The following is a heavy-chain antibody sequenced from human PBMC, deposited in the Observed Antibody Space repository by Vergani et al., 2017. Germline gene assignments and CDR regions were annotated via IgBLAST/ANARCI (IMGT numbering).Heavy chain of an antibody. CDR3: ARGNYYGSGTYVDP. CDR2: IYSGDET. D-gene: IGHD3-10*01. V-gene: IGHV3-66*02. CDR1: GSTVSGNN. Sequence: EVKLVESGGGVVRPGGSLRLSCAASGSTVSGNNMTWVRQAPGKGLEWVSHIYSGDETYYADSVKGRVTISRDTSKNTLHLQINNLRVEDTAVYYCARGNYYGSGTYVDPWGQGTLVTVSS. J-gene: IGHJ5*02.